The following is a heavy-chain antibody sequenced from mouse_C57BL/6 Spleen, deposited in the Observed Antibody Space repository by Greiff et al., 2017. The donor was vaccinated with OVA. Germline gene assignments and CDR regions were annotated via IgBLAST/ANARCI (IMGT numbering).Heavy chain of an antibody. CDR3: TGIPMDY. J-gene: IGHJ4*01. CDR2: IRLKSDNYAT. Sequence: EVQVVESGGGLVQPGGSMKLSCVASGFTFSNYWMNWVRQSPEKGLEWVAQIRLKSDNYATHYAESVKGRFTISRDDSKSSVYLQMNNLRAEDTGIYYCTGIPMDYWGQGTSVTVSS. CDR1: GFTFSNYW. V-gene: IGHV6-3*01.